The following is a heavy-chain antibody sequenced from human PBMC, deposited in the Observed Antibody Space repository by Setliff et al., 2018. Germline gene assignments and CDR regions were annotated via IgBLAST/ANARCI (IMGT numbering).Heavy chain of an antibody. CDR1: GFTVSNDF. D-gene: IGHD2-15*01. V-gene: IGHV3-66*02. CDR2: IYNIGET. Sequence: PGGSLRLSCVVSGFTVSNDFMGWVRQAPGKGLEWVSVIYNIGETRYADSVKGRFTIPRDNSKNTLYLQMNSLRPEDTAVYYCARTCSGSGCYAGLESWGQGTPVTVSS. CDR3: ARTCSGSGCYAGLES. J-gene: IGHJ4*02.